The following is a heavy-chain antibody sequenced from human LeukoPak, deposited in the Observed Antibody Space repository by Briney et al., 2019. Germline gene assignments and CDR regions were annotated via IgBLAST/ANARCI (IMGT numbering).Heavy chain of an antibody. V-gene: IGHV3-48*02. CDR3: ASSGSYRFDY. CDR2: ITASGTAM. Sequence: AGGSLRLSCAASGFTFSSYSMNWVRQAPGKGLEWVSHITASGTAMFYADSVKGRITISRDNAKNSLYLQMNSLRDEDTAVYYCASSGSYRFDYWGQGTLVTVSS. CDR1: GFTFSSYS. D-gene: IGHD1-26*01. J-gene: IGHJ4*02.